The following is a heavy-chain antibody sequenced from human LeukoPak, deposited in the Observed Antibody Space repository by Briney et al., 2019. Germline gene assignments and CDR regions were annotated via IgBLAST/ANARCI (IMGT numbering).Heavy chain of an antibody. V-gene: IGHV1-8*02. Sequence: ASVKVSCKASGYTFTSYDINWVRQATGQGLEWMGWMNPNSGNTGYAQKFQGRVTITADTSTDTAYMELSSLRSEDTAVYYCATDMAYYMDVWGKGTTVTVSS. CDR2: MNPNSGNT. J-gene: IGHJ6*03. CDR3: ATDMAYYMDV. CDR1: GYTFTSYD. D-gene: IGHD3-10*01.